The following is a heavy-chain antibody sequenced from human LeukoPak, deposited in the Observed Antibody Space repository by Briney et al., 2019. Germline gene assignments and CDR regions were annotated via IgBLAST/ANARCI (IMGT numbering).Heavy chain of an antibody. CDR1: GYTFTGYY. J-gene: IGHJ4*02. V-gene: IGHV1-2*02. CDR3: ACITMVRGVIISPDHY. CDR2: INPNSGVT. D-gene: IGHD3-10*01. Sequence: ASVKVSCKASGYTFTGYYMHWVRQAPGQGLEWRRWINPNSGVTNYAQKFQGRVTMTRETSISTAYRELSRLRSDDTAVYYCACITMVRGVIISPDHYWGQGTLVTVSS.